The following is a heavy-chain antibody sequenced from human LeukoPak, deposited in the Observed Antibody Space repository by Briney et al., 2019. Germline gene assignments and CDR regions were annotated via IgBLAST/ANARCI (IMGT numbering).Heavy chain of an antibody. CDR3: ARDVVRSPVDY. D-gene: IGHD2-21*01. V-gene: IGHV3-7*01. CDR1: GFTFSSYW. Sequence: QPGGSLRLSCAASGFTFSSYWMSWVRQAPGKGLEWVANIKQDGSEKYYVDSVKGRFTISRDNARNSLYLQMNSLRAEDTAVYYCARDVVRSPVDYWGQGTLVTVSS. J-gene: IGHJ4*02. CDR2: IKQDGSEK.